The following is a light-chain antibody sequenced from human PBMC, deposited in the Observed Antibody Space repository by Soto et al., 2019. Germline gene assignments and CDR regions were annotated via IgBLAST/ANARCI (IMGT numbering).Light chain of an antibody. CDR2: EVS. J-gene: IGLJ1*01. Sequence: QSALTQPASVSGSPGQSITISCTGTSSDVGGFNRVSWYQQHPGKAPKLMIYEVSNRPSGVSDRFSASKSGNTASLTISGRQAEDEADYYCSSETGSSTFYVFGPGTKLTVL. CDR1: SSDVGGFNR. V-gene: IGLV2-14*01. CDR3: SSETGSSTFYV.